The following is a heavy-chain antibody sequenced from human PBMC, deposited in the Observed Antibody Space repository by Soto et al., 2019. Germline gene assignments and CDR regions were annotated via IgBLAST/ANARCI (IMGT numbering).Heavy chain of an antibody. Sequence: QLQLQESGPGLVKPSETLSLTCTVSGGSISSSSYYWGWIRQPPGKVLEWIGSIYYSGSTYYNPSLKSRVTISVDTSKNQFSLKLSSVTAADTAVYYCARPYCSSTSCYGMDVWGQGTTVTVSS. D-gene: IGHD2-2*01. J-gene: IGHJ6*02. CDR2: IYYSGST. CDR3: ARPYCSSTSCYGMDV. CDR1: GGSISSSSYY. V-gene: IGHV4-39*01.